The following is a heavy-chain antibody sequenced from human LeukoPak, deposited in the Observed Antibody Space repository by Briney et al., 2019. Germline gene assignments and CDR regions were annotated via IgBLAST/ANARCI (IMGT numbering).Heavy chain of an antibody. Sequence: PGGSLRLSCAASGFRFNTYWMTWVRQAPGKGLEWVANIKQDGSEKYYVDSVKGRFTISRDNAKNSLYLQMNSLRVGDTAVYYCASGKGGTYWGRGTLVTVSS. J-gene: IGHJ4*02. CDR2: IKQDGSEK. CDR1: GFRFNTYW. D-gene: IGHD1-1*01. CDR3: ASGKGGTY. V-gene: IGHV3-7*01.